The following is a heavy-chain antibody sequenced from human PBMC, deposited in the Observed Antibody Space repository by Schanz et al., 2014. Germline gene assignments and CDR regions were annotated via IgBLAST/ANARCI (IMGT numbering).Heavy chain of an antibody. V-gene: IGHV3-7*02. CDR3: LAPDYGMDV. Sequence: EVQLLESGGGLVQPGGSLRLSCAASGFTFSSYAMSWVRQAPGKGLEWVANIKEDGSVKDYVDSVKGRFTISRDNAKNSLFLQMNSLRAEDTAVYYCLAPDYGMDVWGQGTTVTVSS. CDR2: IKEDGSVK. J-gene: IGHJ6*02. CDR1: GFTFSSYA.